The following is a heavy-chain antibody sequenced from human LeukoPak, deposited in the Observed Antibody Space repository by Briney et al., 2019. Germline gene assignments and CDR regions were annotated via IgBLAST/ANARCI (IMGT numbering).Heavy chain of an antibody. V-gene: IGHV4-38-2*02. CDR2: TYHSGST. D-gene: IGHD3-22*01. Sequence: KPSETLSLTCTVSGYSISSGYYWGWIRQPPGKGLEWIGSTYHSGSTYYNPSLKSRVTISVDTSKNQFSLKLSSVTAADTAVYYCAREGITMIKAPVAFDIWGQGTMVTVSS. CDR1: GYSISSGYY. J-gene: IGHJ3*02. CDR3: AREGITMIKAPVAFDI.